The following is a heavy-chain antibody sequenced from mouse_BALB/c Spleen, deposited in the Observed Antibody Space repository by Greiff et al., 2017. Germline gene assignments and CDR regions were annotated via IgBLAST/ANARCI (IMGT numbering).Heavy chain of an antibody. D-gene: IGHD1-2*01. J-gene: IGHJ1*01. Sequence: VQLQQSGAELAKPGASVKMSCKASGYTFTSYWMHWVKQRPGQGLEWIGYINPSTGYTEYNQKFKDKATLTADKSSSTAYMQLSSLTSEDSAVYYCARPKFSTTATRYFDVWGAGTTVTVSS. CDR2: INPSTGYT. V-gene: IGHV1-7*01. CDR1: GYTFTSYW. CDR3: ARPKFSTTATRYFDV.